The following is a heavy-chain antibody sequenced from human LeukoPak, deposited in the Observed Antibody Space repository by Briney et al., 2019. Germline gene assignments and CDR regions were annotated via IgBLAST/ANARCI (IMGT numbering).Heavy chain of an antibody. CDR1: GGSVSSISYF. Sequence: SETLSLTCGVSGGSVSSISYFWGWIRQPPGKGLQWIGSIYYSGSAYYNPSLQSRVAISVDASRNQFSLKLTSVTAADTAVYYCARRPGWPSTSAFDIWGRGTMVTVSP. V-gene: IGHV4-39*01. CDR3: ARRPGWPSTSAFDI. D-gene: IGHD2-2*01. CDR2: IYYSGSA. J-gene: IGHJ3*02.